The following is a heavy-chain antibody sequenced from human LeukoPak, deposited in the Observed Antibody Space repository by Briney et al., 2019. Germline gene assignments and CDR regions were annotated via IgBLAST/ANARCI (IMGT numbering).Heavy chain of an antibody. CDR2: IIPLFGTA. D-gene: IGHD6-13*01. J-gene: IGHJ5*02. Sequence: SVKVSCKASGGTFSSFVISWVRQAPGQGLEWMGGIIPLFGTANYAQKFQGRVTMTRDTSITTAYMELTRLRSDDTAVYYCARGGDSSSLYGWFDPWGQGTLVTVSS. CDR3: ARGGDSSSLYGWFDP. CDR1: GGTFSSFV. V-gene: IGHV1-69*05.